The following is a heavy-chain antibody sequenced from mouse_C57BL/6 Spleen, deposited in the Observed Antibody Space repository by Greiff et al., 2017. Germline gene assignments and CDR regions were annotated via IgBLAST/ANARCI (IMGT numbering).Heavy chain of an antibody. Sequence: QVQLQQPGAELVKPGASVKLSCKASGYTFTSYWMQWVKQRPGQGLEWIGEIDPSDSYTNYNQKFKGKATLTVDTSSSTAYMQLSSLTSEDSAVYYCARSPISYCSSGYGYFDVWGTGTTVTVSS. D-gene: IGHD1-1*01. V-gene: IGHV1-50*01. CDR1: GYTFTSYW. J-gene: IGHJ1*03. CDR2: IDPSDSYT. CDR3: ARSPISYCSSGYGYFDV.